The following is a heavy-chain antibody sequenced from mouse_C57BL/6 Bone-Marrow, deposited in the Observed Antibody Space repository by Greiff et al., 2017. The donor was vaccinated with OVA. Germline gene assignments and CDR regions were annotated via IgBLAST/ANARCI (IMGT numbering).Heavy chain of an antibody. CDR2: INPGSGGT. J-gene: IGHJ2*01. V-gene: IGHV1-54*01. CDR3: ARRSTTVVANFDY. D-gene: IGHD1-1*01. Sequence: QVHVKQSGAELVRPGTSVKVSCKASGYAFTNYLIEWVKQRPGQGLEWIGVINPGSGGTNYNEKFKGKATLTADKSSSTAYMQLSSLTSEDSAVYFCARRSTTVVANFDYWGQGTTLTVSS. CDR1: GYAFTNYL.